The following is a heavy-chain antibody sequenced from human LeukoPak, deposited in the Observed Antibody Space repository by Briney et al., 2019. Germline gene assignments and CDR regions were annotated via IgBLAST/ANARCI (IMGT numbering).Heavy chain of an antibody. Sequence: GGSLRLSCAASGFSFSGYGMHWVRQAPGKGLAWVAFLRSDGSNKFYSDSVKGRFTISRDNSKNTLYLQMNSLRAEDTAVYYCARRAGAYSHPYDYWGQGTLVTVSS. D-gene: IGHD4/OR15-4a*01. CDR1: GFSFSGYG. CDR2: LRSDGSNK. J-gene: IGHJ4*02. CDR3: ARRAGAYSHPYDY. V-gene: IGHV3-30*02.